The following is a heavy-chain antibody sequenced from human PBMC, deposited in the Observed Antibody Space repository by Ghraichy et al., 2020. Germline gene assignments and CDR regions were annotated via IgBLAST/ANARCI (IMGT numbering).Heavy chain of an antibody. CDR1: GLNFSMYW. J-gene: IGHJ4*02. V-gene: IGHV3-7*03. CDR3: VTNGGWYKFDY. CDR2: IKHDGSEE. Sequence: GGSLRLSCAASGLNFSMYWMNWVRQAPGKGLEWVANIKHDGSEEQHVDSVKGRFTISRDNTKKSLYLLMNSLRAEDTAVYYCVTNGGWYKFDYWGQGTLVAV. D-gene: IGHD1-14*01.